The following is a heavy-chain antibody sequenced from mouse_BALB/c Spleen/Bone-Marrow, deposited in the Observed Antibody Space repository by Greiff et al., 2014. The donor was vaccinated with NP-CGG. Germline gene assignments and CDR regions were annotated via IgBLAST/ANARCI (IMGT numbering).Heavy chain of an antibody. CDR3: TRSRYDYDNAMDC. Sequence: VQLQQSGAELVKPGASVKLSCKASGYTFTSYYMYWVKQRPGQGLEWIGEINPSNGGTNFNEKFKSKATLTVDKSSSTAYMQLSSLTSEVSAVYYCTRSRYDYDNAMDCWGQGTSVTVSS. J-gene: IGHJ4*01. CDR2: INPSNGGT. D-gene: IGHD2-4*01. CDR1: GYTFTSYY. V-gene: IGHV1S81*02.